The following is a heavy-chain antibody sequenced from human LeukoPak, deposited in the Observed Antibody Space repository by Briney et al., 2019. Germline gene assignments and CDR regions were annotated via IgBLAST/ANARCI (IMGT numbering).Heavy chain of an antibody. V-gene: IGHV1-8*01. CDR2: MNPNSGNT. Sequence: ASVKVSCKASGYTFTSYDINWVRQATGQGLEWMGWMNPNSGNTGYAQKFQGRVTMTRDTSISTAYMELSRLRSDDTAVYYCARSRYNWNDGAFDIWGQGTMVTVSS. D-gene: IGHD1-1*01. J-gene: IGHJ3*02. CDR3: ARSRYNWNDGAFDI. CDR1: GYTFTSYD.